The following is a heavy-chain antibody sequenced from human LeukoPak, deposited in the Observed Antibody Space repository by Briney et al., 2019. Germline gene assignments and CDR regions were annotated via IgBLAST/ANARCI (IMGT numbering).Heavy chain of an antibody. Sequence: ASETPSLTCAVYGGSFSGYYWSWIRQPPGKGLEWIGEINHSGSTNYNPSLKSRVTISVDTSKNQFSLKLSSVTAADTAVYYCSGYCSSTSCYGGGYWGQGTLVTVSS. V-gene: IGHV4-34*01. CDR1: GGSFSGYY. J-gene: IGHJ4*02. D-gene: IGHD2-2*03. CDR2: INHSGST. CDR3: SGYCSSTSCYGGGY.